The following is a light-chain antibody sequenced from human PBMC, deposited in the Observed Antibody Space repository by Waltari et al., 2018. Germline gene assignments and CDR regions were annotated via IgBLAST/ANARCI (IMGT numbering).Light chain of an antibody. CDR3: QTWGTGIHVV. CDR2: VNSDGSH. V-gene: IGLV4-69*01. Sequence: QLVLTQSPSASASLGASVKLTCTLSSGHSSYTIAWHRQQSGKGPRYLMKVNSDGSHSKGDGLPDRVSGSSSGAERYLTISSLQSEDEGDYYCQTWGTGIHVVFGGGTKLTVL. CDR1: SGHSSYT. J-gene: IGLJ2*01.